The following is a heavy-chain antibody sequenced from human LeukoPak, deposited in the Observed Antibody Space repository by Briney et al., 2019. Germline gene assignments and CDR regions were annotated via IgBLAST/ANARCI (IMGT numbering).Heavy chain of an antibody. CDR2: IYAGGTT. CDR1: GFTFSNAW. CDR3: ASSLYSSGWSLNSGAFDI. V-gene: IGHV3-53*01. J-gene: IGHJ3*02. Sequence: PGGSLRLSCAASGFTFSNAWMSWVRQAPGKGLEWVSVIYAGGTTYYADSVKGRFTISRDNSKNTLYLQMNSLRAEDAAVYYCASSLYSSGWSLNSGAFDIWGQGTMVTVSS. D-gene: IGHD6-13*01.